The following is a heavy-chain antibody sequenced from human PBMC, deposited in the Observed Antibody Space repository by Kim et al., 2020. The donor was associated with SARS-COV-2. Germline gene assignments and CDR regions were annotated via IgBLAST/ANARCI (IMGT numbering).Heavy chain of an antibody. D-gene: IGHD3-3*01. Sequence: ASVKVSCKASGYTFTRYVMNWVRQAPGQGLEWMGRINTNTGNPTYAQGFTGRFVFSLDTSVSTAYLQISSLKAEDTAVYYCAGDRSANTILGVVILPPDAFGVWGRGTMVTVSS. V-gene: IGHV7-4-1*02. CDR3: AGDRSANTILGVVILPPDAFGV. CDR1: GYTFTRYV. CDR2: INTNTGNP. J-gene: IGHJ3*01.